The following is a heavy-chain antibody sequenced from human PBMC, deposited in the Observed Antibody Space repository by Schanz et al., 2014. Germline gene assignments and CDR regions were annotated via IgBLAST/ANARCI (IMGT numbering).Heavy chain of an antibody. CDR2: IYFSGNT. CDR1: GASISSSGYY. V-gene: IGHV4-31*03. J-gene: IGHJ4*02. CDR3: AAEYHEVAVAH. Sequence: QVQLQESGPGLVKPSQTLSLACSVSGASISSSGYYWIWVCHLPGKGLECIGYIYFSGNTFYNPALKSRLSISRDTSKNQFSLRLNSVTATDTAVYYCAAEYHEVAVAHWGQGTLVTVSS.